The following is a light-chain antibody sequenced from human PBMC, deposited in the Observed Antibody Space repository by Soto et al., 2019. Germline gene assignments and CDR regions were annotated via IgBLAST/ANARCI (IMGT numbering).Light chain of an antibody. Sequence: EIVLTQSPVTLSLSPGERATLSCRASERLSSVYLAWYQQKPGQAPRLLIYGASSRATGIPDRFSGSGSGTDFTLTISRLEPEDFAVYYCQQYGSSPRTFGQGTKVDIK. CDR1: ERLSSVY. CDR2: GAS. J-gene: IGKJ1*01. V-gene: IGKV3-20*01. CDR3: QQYGSSPRT.